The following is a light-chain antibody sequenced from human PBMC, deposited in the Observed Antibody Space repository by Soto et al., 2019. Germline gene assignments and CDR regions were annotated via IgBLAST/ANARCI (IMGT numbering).Light chain of an antibody. J-gene: IGKJ1*01. V-gene: IGKV3-20*01. Sequence: EIVLTQSPGALSLSPGERATLSCRASQSVSSSYLAWYQQKPGQAPRLLIYGASSRATGIPDRFSGSGSGKDFTLTISRLEPEDFAVYSCQQYNNWPRRTFGQGTKVDIK. CDR2: GAS. CDR3: QQYNNWPRRT. CDR1: QSVSSSY.